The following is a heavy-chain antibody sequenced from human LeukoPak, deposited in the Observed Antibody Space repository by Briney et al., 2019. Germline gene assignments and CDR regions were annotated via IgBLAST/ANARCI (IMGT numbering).Heavy chain of an antibody. V-gene: IGHV3-9*01. D-gene: IGHD2-15*01. Sequence: SLKLSCAASGFTFDDYAMHWVRQAPGKGLEWVSGISWNSGSIGYADSVKGRFTISRDNAKNSLYLQMNSLRAEDTALYYCAKSGEVVVAASLDYWGQGTLVTVSS. CDR3: AKSGEVVVAASLDY. CDR2: ISWNSGSI. CDR1: GFTFDDYA. J-gene: IGHJ4*02.